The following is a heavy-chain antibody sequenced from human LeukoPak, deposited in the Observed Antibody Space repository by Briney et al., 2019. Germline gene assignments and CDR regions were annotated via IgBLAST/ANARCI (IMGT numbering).Heavy chain of an antibody. CDR3: ARGGDGYYYYYYGMDV. CDR1: GGSISSSSYY. V-gene: IGHV4-39*07. D-gene: IGHD5-24*01. Sequence: SEALSLTCAVSGGSISSSSYYWGWIRQPPGKGLEWIGSIYYSGSTYYNPSLKSRGTISVDTSKNQFSLQLSSVTAADTAVYYCARGGDGYYYYYYGMDVWGQGTTVTVSS. J-gene: IGHJ6*01. CDR2: IYYSGST.